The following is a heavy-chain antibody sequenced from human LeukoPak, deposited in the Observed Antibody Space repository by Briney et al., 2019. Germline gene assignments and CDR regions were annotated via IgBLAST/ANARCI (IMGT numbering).Heavy chain of an antibody. J-gene: IGHJ5*02. Sequence: PSETLSLTCTVSGGSISSSSYYWGWIRQPPGKGLEWIGSIYYSGSTYYNPSLKSRVTISVDTSKNQFSLKLSSVTAADTAVYYCARQRDCSSTSCYTDWFDPWGQGTLVTVSS. V-gene: IGHV4-39*07. CDR1: GGSISSSSYY. CDR3: ARQRDCSSTSCYTDWFDP. D-gene: IGHD2-2*02. CDR2: IYYSGST.